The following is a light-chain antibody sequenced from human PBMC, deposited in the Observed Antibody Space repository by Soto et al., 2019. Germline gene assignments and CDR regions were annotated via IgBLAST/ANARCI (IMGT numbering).Light chain of an antibody. CDR2: GAS. Sequence: EILMTQSPATLSVSPGERATLSCRASQSVSNNYLAWYQQKPGQAPRLLIYGASNRATGIPDRFSGSGSGTDFTLTITRLEPEDSAVYFCQQYTGPPTTFGQGTRLEIK. CDR1: QSVSNNY. V-gene: IGKV3-20*01. J-gene: IGKJ5*01. CDR3: QQYTGPPTT.